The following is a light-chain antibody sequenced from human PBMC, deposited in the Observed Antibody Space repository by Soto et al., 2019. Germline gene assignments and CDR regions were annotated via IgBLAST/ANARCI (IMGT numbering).Light chain of an antibody. CDR3: QQSYSTPQT. CDR2: TTA. Sequence: DIQMTQSPSSLSASFGDRVTISCRASQRISNFVNWYQQKSGKAPKLLIHTTASLQSGVPSRFSDSRTGTDFALTISSLQPEDFATYYCQQSYSTPQTFGGGTKVEI. V-gene: IGKV1-39*01. CDR1: QRISNF. J-gene: IGKJ4*01.